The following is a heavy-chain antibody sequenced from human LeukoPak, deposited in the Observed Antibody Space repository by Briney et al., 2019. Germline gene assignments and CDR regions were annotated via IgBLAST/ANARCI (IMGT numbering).Heavy chain of an antibody. CDR3: ARVSAEYYDFWSGYLSPYNWFDP. CDR2: INPNSGGT. CDR1: GYTFTGYY. D-gene: IGHD3-3*01. Sequence: GASVKVSCKASGYTFTGYYMHWVRQAPGQGLEWMGWINPNSGGTNYAQKFQGRVTMTRDTSISTAYMELSRLRSDDTAVYYCARVSAEYYDFWSGYLSPYNWFDPWGQGTLVTVSS. V-gene: IGHV1-2*02. J-gene: IGHJ5*02.